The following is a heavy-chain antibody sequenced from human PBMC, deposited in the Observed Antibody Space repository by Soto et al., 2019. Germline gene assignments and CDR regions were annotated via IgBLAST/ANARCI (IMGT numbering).Heavy chain of an antibody. CDR1: GFAFSNFG. V-gene: IGHV3-30*18. J-gene: IGHJ3*02. CDR2: ITSDGSHK. Sequence: SLRLSCAASGFAFSNFGLHWVRQAPGKGLQWVSLITSDGSHKFHADSVKGRFTVSRDNSKNTLYLQMDSLSDEDTAVYYCAKGGSFDIWGQGTVVTVSS. CDR3: AKGGSFDI.